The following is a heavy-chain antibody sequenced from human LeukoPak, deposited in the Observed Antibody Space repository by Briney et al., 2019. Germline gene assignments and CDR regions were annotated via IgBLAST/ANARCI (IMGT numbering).Heavy chain of an antibody. V-gene: IGHV4-61*02. CDR1: GGSISSGSYY. CDR2: IYTSGST. Sequence: SETLSLTCTVSGGSISSGSYYWSWIRQPAGKGLEWIGRIYTSGSTNYNPSLKSRVTISVDTSKNQFSLKLSSETAADTAVYYCARGSRGWFDPWGQGTLVTVSS. CDR3: ARGSRGWFDP. J-gene: IGHJ5*02.